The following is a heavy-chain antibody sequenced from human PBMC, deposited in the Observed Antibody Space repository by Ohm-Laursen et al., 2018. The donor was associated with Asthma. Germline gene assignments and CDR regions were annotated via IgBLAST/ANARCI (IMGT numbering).Heavy chain of an antibody. CDR2: ISGSGGST. J-gene: IGHJ4*02. V-gene: IGHV3-23*01. CDR1: GFTFSSYA. D-gene: IGHD3-22*01. CDR3: ARGTYYYDSSGYYYPGY. Sequence: SLRLSCAASGFTFSSYAMSWVRQAPGKGLEWVSAISGSGGSTYYADSVKGRFTISRDNSKNTLYLQMNSLRAEDTAVYYCARGTYYYDSSGYYYPGYWGQGTLVTVSS.